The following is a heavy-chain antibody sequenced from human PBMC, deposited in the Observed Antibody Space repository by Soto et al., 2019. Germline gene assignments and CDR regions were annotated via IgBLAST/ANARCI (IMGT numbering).Heavy chain of an antibody. CDR1: GLTLGSYW. CDR2: ISQDGSER. V-gene: IGHV3-7*01. D-gene: IGHD2-15*01. CDR3: GRGGGFLSDY. J-gene: IGHJ4*02. Sequence: PGGSRRLSCSGSGLTLGSYWVTWVRQAPGKGLEWVAIISQDGSERYYVGSVRGRFTSSRDNADNSVYLQMKSLRTEDTAVYYCGRGGGFLSDYWGRGTLVTVSS.